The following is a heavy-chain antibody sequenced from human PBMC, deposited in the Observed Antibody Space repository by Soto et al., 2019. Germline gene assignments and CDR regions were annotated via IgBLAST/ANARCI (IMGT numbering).Heavy chain of an antibody. CDR3: ATSAGPSWFDP. J-gene: IGHJ5*02. CDR2: VNSDGSST. CDR1: GFTFSSYW. Sequence: EVHLVESGGGLVQPGGSLRLSCAASGFTFSSYWMHWVRQVPGKGLVWVSRVNSDGSSTAYADSVKGRFTISRDNAKNMLYLQMNSLRTEDTAVYCCATSAGPSWFDPWGQGTLVTVSS. V-gene: IGHV3-74*01.